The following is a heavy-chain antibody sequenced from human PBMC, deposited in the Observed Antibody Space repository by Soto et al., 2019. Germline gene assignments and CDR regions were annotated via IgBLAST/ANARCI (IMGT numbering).Heavy chain of an antibody. CDR2: LTVTGDSA. CDR1: GFRLSDSA. Sequence: EVQLLESGGGLVQPGGSLRLSCAASGFRLSDSAVSWVRQAPGKGLEWVSSLTVTGDSAFYSDSVKGRFTISRDISKSTLYLQMNSLRAEDTAVYYCAKNGCSYPACYPYYYYVDVWGRGPRSPSP. D-gene: IGHD2-15*01. CDR3: AKNGCSYPACYPYYYYVDV. V-gene: IGHV3-23*01. J-gene: IGHJ6*03.